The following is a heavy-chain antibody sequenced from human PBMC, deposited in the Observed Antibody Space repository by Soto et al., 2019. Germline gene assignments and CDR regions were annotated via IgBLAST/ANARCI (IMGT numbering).Heavy chain of an antibody. D-gene: IGHD3-3*01. Sequence: SVKVSCKASGGTFSSYAISWVRQAPGQGLEWMGGIIPIFGTANYAQKFQGRVTITADESTSTAYMELSSLRSEDTAVYYCARATRFWSGYPPSYYGMDVWGQGTTVTV. V-gene: IGHV1-69*13. J-gene: IGHJ6*02. CDR2: IIPIFGTA. CDR3: ARATRFWSGYPPSYYGMDV. CDR1: GGTFSSYA.